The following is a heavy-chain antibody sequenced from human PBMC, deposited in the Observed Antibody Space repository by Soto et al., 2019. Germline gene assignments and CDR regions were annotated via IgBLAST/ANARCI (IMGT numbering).Heavy chain of an antibody. CDR2: IYYSGST. CDR3: ARDSSGSYPTFDY. D-gene: IGHD1-26*01. V-gene: IGHV4-31*03. J-gene: IGHJ4*02. CDR1: GGSISSGGYY. Sequence: QVQLQESGPGLVKPSQTLSLTCTVSGGSISSGGYYWSWIRQHPGKGLEWIGYIYYSGSTYYNPSLKGRVTISVDTSKNQFSLKLSSVTAADTAVYYCARDSSGSYPTFDYWGQGTLVTVSS.